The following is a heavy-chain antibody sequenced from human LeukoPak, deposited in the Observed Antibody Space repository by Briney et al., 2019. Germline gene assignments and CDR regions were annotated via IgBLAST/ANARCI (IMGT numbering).Heavy chain of an antibody. CDR2: IRSNSDGGTI. J-gene: IGHJ5*02. D-gene: IGHD3-22*01. Sequence: KAGGSLRLSCATSGFTFSNAWMNWVCQAPGKGLEWVGRIRSNSDGGTIDYAAPVKGRFTLSRDDSKTTLYLQMNSLQTEDTAVYYCATDFYDSTWGQGTLVTVSS. V-gene: IGHV3-15*07. CDR1: GFTFSNAW. CDR3: ATDFYDST.